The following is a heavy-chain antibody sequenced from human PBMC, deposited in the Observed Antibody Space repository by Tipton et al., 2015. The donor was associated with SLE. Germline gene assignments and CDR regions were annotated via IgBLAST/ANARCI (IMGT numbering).Heavy chain of an antibody. CDR1: GGSFSGYY. V-gene: IGHV4-59*01. CDR3: ARERWGQAY. CDR2: IYYSGST. Sequence: TLSLTCAVYGGSFSGYYWSWIRQPPGKGLEWIGYIYYSGSTNYNPSLKSRVTISVDTSKNQFSLKLSSVTAADTAVYYCARERWGQAYWGQGTLVTVSS. D-gene: IGHD5-24*01. J-gene: IGHJ4*02.